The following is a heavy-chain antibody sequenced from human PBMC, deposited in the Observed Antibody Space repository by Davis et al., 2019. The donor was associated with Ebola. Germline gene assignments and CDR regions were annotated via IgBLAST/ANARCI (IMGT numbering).Heavy chain of an antibody. J-gene: IGHJ4*02. D-gene: IGHD3-22*01. V-gene: IGHV3-69-1*01. Sequence: GGSLRLSCVATGFTFSNAWMSWVRQAPGKGLEWVSSISSSSYIYYADSVKGRFTISRDNAKNSLYLQMNSLRAEDTAVYYCARDHYYYDSSGYYHDFDYWGQGTLVTVSS. CDR3: ARDHYYYDSSGYYHDFDY. CDR1: GFTFSNAW. CDR2: ISSSSYI.